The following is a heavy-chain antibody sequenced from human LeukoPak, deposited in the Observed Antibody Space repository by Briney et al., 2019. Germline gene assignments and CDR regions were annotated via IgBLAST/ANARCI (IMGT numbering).Heavy chain of an antibody. CDR3: AREQTLYDYVWGSYRLHAFDI. CDR1: GFTFDDYA. J-gene: IGHJ3*02. Sequence: GGSLRLSCAASGFTFDDYAMHWVRQAPGKGLEWVSGISWNSGSIGYADSVKGRFTISRDNAKNSLYLQMNSLRAEDTAVYYCAREQTLYDYVWGSYRLHAFDIWGQGTMVTVSS. V-gene: IGHV3-9*01. CDR2: ISWNSGSI. D-gene: IGHD3-16*02.